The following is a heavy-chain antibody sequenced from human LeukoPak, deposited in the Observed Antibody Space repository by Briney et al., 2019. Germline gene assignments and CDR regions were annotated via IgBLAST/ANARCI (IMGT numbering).Heavy chain of an antibody. J-gene: IGHJ4*02. Sequence: ASVKVSCKASGYTFTSNYMHWVRQAPGQGLEWMGIINPSGGSTSYAQKFQGRVTMTRDTSTSTVYMELSSLRSEDTAVYYCARARPVAHFDYWGQGTLVTVSS. V-gene: IGHV1-46*01. CDR1: GYTFTSNY. CDR2: INPSGGST. CDR3: ARARPVAHFDY. D-gene: IGHD6-19*01.